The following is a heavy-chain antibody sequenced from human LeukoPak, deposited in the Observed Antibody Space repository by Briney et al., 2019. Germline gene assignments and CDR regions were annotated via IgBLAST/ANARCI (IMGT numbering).Heavy chain of an antibody. CDR1: XXXXXSXX. Sequence: GGSLRLSCEAXXXXXXSXXMSXVRXAXXXXXXXVSGISGSGGGTYYADSVKGRFAISRDNSKNTLYLQMNSLRAEDTAVYYCVQEGPRGLAFDIWGQGTKVTVSS. V-gene: IGHV3-23*01. CDR3: VQEGPRGLAFDI. CDR2: ISGSGGGT. J-gene: IGHJ3*02.